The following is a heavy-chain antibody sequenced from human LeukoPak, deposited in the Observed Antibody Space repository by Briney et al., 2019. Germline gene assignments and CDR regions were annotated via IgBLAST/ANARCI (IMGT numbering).Heavy chain of an antibody. CDR1: GGSVSSGSYY. V-gene: IGHV4-61*01. D-gene: IGHD3-3*01. CDR2: IYYSGSN. J-gene: IGHJ4*02. CDR3: ARDRGGDFWSSYYDY. Sequence: SETLSLTCTVSGGSVSSGSYYWSWIRRSPGRGLEWIGYIYYSGSNSYNPSLKSRVTILLDTSKNQFSLRLNSVTAADTAIYYCARDRGGDFWSSYYDYWGQGTLVTVSS.